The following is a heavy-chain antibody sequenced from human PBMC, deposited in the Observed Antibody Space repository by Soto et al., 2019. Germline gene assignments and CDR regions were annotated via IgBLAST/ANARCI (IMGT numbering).Heavy chain of an antibody. D-gene: IGHD2-15*01. CDR2: IYYAGST. CDR3: ARLVFHCLRGSCDDYNFYGLDV. J-gene: IGHJ6*02. V-gene: IGHV4-39*01. CDR1: GGSISSTDHY. Sequence: QLQESGPGLVKASETLSLTCTVSGGSISSTDHYWGWIRQPPGKGLEWLGSIYYAGSTFHNPSREGRATMSVDTSRNQFSLGRSSVTVSDTAVYYCARLVFHCLRGSCDDYNFYGLDVWGQGTTVTVSS.